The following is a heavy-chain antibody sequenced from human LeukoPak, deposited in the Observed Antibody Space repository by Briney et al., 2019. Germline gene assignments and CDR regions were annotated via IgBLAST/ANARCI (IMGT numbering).Heavy chain of an antibody. Sequence: ASVKVSCKASGYTFTGYYMHWVRQAPGQGLEWMGWINPNSGGTNYAQKFQGRVTMTRDTSISTAYMELSKLRSDDTAVYYCASRYYDSRAAFDIWGQGTMVTVSS. V-gene: IGHV1-2*02. J-gene: IGHJ3*02. CDR3: ASRYYDSRAAFDI. D-gene: IGHD3-22*01. CDR2: INPNSGGT. CDR1: GYTFTGYY.